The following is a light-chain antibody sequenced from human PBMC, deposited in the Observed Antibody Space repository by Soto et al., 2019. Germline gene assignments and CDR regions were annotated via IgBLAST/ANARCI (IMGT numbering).Light chain of an antibody. CDR3: CSYTTINTMI. CDR1: SGDVGAYNY. J-gene: IGLJ2*01. V-gene: IGLV2-14*01. CDR2: DVS. Sequence: QSVLTQPASVSGSPGQSITISCAGTSGDVGAYNYVTWFQQYPGKVPKLIIYDVSDRPSGVSDRFSGSKSGNTASLTISGLLDEDEADYYCCSYTTINTMIFGGGTKLTVL.